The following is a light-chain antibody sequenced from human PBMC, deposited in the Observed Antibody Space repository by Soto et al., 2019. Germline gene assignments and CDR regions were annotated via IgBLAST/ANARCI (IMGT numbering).Light chain of an antibody. CDR2: GAS. CDR3: QQYRSSPYT. J-gene: IGKJ2*01. Sequence: ELVLTQSPGTLSLSPGERATLSCRARQSVRDIWLAWYQQKPGQAPRLLIYGASNRPDGIPDKFSGSGSGTDFTLTISRLEPEDFAVYYCQQYRSSPYTFGQGTKLEIK. V-gene: IGKV3-20*01. CDR1: QSVRDIW.